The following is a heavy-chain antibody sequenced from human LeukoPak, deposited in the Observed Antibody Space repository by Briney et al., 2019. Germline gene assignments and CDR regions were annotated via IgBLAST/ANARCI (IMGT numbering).Heavy chain of an antibody. V-gene: IGHV3-9*01. CDR1: GFTFDDYA. Sequence: PGGSLRLSCAASGFTFDDYAMHWVRQAPGKGLEWVSGISWNSGSIGYADSVKGRFTISRDNAKNSLYLQMNSLRAEDTALYYCAKEPVDTAMVYYFDYWGQGTLVTVSS. CDR2: ISWNSGSI. CDR3: AKEPVDTAMVYYFDY. J-gene: IGHJ4*02. D-gene: IGHD5-18*01.